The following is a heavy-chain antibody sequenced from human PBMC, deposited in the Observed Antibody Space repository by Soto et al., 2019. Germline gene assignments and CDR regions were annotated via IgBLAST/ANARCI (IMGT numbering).Heavy chain of an antibody. CDR1: GGTFSSYA. CDR2: IIPIFGTA. CDR3: ARVGYDYVWGRYRPANWFDP. V-gene: IGHV1-69*13. J-gene: IGHJ5*02. D-gene: IGHD3-16*02. Sequence: SVKVSCKASGGTFSSYAISWVRQAPGQGLEWMGGIIPIFGTANYAQKFQGRVTITADESTSTAYMELSSLRSDDTAVYYCARVGYDYVWGRYRPANWFDPWGHGTLVTVSS.